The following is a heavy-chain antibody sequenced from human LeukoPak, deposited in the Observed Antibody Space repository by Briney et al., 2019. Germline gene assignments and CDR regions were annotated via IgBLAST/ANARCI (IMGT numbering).Heavy chain of an antibody. CDR1: GYTFTGYC. J-gene: IGHJ5*02. Sequence: GASVKVSCKASGYTFTGYCMHWVRQAPGQGLEWMGWINPNSGGTNYAQKFQGRVTMTRDTSISTAYMELSRLRSDDTAVYYCASLVGDSSSPNLRGNWFDPWGQGTLVTVSS. V-gene: IGHV1-2*02. CDR2: INPNSGGT. CDR3: ASLVGDSSSPNLRGNWFDP. D-gene: IGHD6-13*01.